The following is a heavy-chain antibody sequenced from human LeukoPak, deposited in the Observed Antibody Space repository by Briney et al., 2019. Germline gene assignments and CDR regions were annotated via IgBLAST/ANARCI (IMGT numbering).Heavy chain of an antibody. V-gene: IGHV3-33*01. D-gene: IGHD3-22*01. CDR1: GFTFSRFG. CDR2: IWYDGSNK. J-gene: IGHJ4*02. Sequence: GRSLRLSCAASGFTFSRFGMHWVRQAPGKGLEWVAVIWYDGSNKYYADSVKGRFTISRDNSKNTLYLEMNSLRAEDTAVYYCARDYYYDSSGYWDYYFDYWGQGTLVSVSS. CDR3: ARDYYYDSSGYWDYYFDY.